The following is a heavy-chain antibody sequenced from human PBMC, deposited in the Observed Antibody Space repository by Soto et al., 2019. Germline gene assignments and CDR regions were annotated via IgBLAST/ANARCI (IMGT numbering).Heavy chain of an antibody. Sequence: GGSLRLSCAASGFTFSSYAMNWVRQAPGKGLEWVSAIGVSGGRTHHAESVKGRFTISRDNSKNTLYLQMNSLRAEDTAVYYCAKDHRIWPGGDAFDLWGQGTMVTVSS. CDR2: IGVSGGRT. V-gene: IGHV3-23*01. CDR1: GFTFSSYA. D-gene: IGHD2-15*01. J-gene: IGHJ3*01. CDR3: AKDHRIWPGGDAFDL.